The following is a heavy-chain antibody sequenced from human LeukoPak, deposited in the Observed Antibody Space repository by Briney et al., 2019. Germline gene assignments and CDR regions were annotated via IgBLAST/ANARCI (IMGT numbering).Heavy chain of an antibody. CDR2: ISSSSSYI. Sequence: GGSLRLSCAASGCTFSSYSMNWVRQAPGKGLEWVSFISSSSSYIYYADSVKGRFTISRDNAKNSLYLQMNSLRAEDTAVYYCAGTYYYYNGMDVWGKGTTVTVSS. V-gene: IGHV3-21*01. J-gene: IGHJ6*04. CDR1: GCTFSSYS. CDR3: AGTYYYYNGMDV.